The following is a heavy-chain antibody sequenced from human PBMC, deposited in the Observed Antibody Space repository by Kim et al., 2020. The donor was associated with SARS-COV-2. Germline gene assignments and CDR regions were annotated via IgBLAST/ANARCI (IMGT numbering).Heavy chain of an antibody. CDR1: GGSISSSSYY. D-gene: IGHD2-8*01. Sequence: SETLSLTCTVSGGSISSSSYYWGWIRQPPGKGLEWIGSIYYSGSTYYNPSLKSRVTISVDTSKNQFSLKLSSVTAADTAVYYCARERCTNGVCFYKKDAFDIWGQGTMVTVSS. J-gene: IGHJ3*02. CDR3: ARERCTNGVCFYKKDAFDI. CDR2: IYYSGST. V-gene: IGHV4-39*07.